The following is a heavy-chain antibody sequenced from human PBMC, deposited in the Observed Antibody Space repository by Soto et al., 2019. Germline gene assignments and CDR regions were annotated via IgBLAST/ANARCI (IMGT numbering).Heavy chain of an antibody. CDR2: IDPSDSYT. V-gene: IGHV5-10-1*01. D-gene: IGHD3-3*01. CDR1: GYSFTSYW. Sequence: GDSLKISCKGSGYSFTSYWISWVRQMPGKGLEWMGRIDPSDSYTNYSPSFQGHVTISADKSISTAYLQWSSLKASDTAMYYCARGPITISGVAPGDYYYGMDVWGKGTTVTVSS. CDR3: ARGPITISGVAPGDYYYGMDV. J-gene: IGHJ6*04.